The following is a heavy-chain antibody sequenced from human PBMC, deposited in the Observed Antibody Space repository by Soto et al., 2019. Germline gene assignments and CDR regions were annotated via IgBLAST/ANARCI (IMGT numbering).Heavy chain of an antibody. V-gene: IGHV3-23*01. CDR2: ISGSGGST. CDR3: AKDPYDSSGYYYSLFDY. J-gene: IGHJ4*02. D-gene: IGHD3-22*01. CDR1: GFTFSSYA. Sequence: GGSLRLSCAASGFTFSSYAMSWVRQAPGKGLEWVSAISGSGGSTYYADSVKGRFTISRDNSKNTLYLQMNSLRAEDTAVYYCAKDPYDSSGYYYSLFDYWGQGTLVTVSS.